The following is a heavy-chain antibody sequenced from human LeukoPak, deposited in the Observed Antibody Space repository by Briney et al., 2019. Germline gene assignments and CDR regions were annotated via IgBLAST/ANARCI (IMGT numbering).Heavy chain of an antibody. J-gene: IGHJ4*02. CDR2: INPNSGGT. CDR1: GYTFTGYY. Sequence: GSSVKVSCKSSGYTFTGYYMHWVRQAPAPGLEWMGWINPNSGGTNYAQKFQGWVTMTRDTSISTAYMELSRLRSDDTAVYYCARDHCSSTSCIVMDYWGQGTLVTVSS. CDR3: ARDHCSSTSCIVMDY. V-gene: IGHV1-2*04. D-gene: IGHD2-2*01.